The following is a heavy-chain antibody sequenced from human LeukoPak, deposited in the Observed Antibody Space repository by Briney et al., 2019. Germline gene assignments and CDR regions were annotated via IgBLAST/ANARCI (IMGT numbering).Heavy chain of an antibody. CDR3: AKEQYPGYFDF. J-gene: IGHJ4*02. CDR1: GFIFSGSS. CDR2: IRFDATNK. Sequence: QPGGSLRPPCAASGFIFSGSSMHWVRQAPGKGLEWVCFIRFDATNKYYADSVKGRFTISRDNSNNTLYLQLNNVRTEDTATYFCAKEQYPGYFDFWGQGTLVTVSA. V-gene: IGHV3-30*02. D-gene: IGHD1-14*01.